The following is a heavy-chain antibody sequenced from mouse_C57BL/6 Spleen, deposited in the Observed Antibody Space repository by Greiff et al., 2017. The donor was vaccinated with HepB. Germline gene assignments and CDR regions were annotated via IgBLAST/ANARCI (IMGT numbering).Heavy chain of an antibody. CDR3: AREDGAY. Sequence: ESGPGLVKPSQSLSLTCSVTGYSITSGYYWNWIRQFPGNKLEWMGYISYDGSNNYNPSLKNRISIPRDTSKNQFFLKLNSVTTEDTATYYCAREDGAYWGQGTLVTVSA. V-gene: IGHV3-6*01. CDR1: GYSITSGYY. J-gene: IGHJ3*01. D-gene: IGHD2-3*01. CDR2: ISYDGSN.